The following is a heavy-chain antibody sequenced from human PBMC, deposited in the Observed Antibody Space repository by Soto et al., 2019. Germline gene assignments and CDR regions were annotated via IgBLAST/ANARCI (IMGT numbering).Heavy chain of an antibody. Sequence: GASVKVSCKASGYTFTSYAMHWVRQAPGQRLEWMGWINAGNGNTKYSQKFQGRVTITRDTSASTTYMELSSLRSEDTAVCYCARDRVTGTQDYYYGMDVWGQGTTVTVSS. J-gene: IGHJ6*02. V-gene: IGHV1-3*01. D-gene: IGHD1-20*01. CDR1: GYTFTSYA. CDR2: INAGNGNT. CDR3: ARDRVTGTQDYYYGMDV.